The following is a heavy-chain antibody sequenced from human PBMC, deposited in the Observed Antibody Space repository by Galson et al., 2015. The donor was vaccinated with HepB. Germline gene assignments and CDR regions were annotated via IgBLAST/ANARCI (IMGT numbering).Heavy chain of an antibody. J-gene: IGHJ3*02. CDR1: EFAFGAYT. CDR2: ITNNGGTK. D-gene: IGHD1-26*01. V-gene: IGHV3-30-3*01. Sequence: CAASEFAFGAYTMHWVRQAPGKGVEWVAAITNNGGTKFYADSVRGRVTISRDNSESTVSLQMNNLRVEDTALYYCVRDQIGTFAFDIWGQGTMVTVSS. CDR3: VRDQIGTFAFDI.